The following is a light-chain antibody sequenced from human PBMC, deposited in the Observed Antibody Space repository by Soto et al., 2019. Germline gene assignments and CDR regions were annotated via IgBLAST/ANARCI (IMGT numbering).Light chain of an antibody. CDR2: DAS. CDR1: QDIRNY. Sequence: DIQMTQSPSSLSASVGDRVTITCQASQDIRNYLNWYQQKPGKAPKLLICDASNLETGVPSRFSGSGSGTDFSFTISSLQPEDIATYYCQQYDDLPYTFGQGTKLEIK. CDR3: QQYDDLPYT. J-gene: IGKJ2*01. V-gene: IGKV1-33*01.